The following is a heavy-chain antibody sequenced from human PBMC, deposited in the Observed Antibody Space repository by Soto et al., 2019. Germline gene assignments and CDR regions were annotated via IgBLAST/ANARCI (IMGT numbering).Heavy chain of an antibody. CDR2: ISGSVGST. CDR1: GFTFSSYA. CDR3: AKVYSGYAFIVYFDY. Sequence: PGGSLRLSCAASGFTFSSYAMSWVRQAPGKGLEWVSAISGSVGSTYYADSVKGRFTISRDNSKTTLYLQMNSLRAEGTDVYYCAKVYSGYAFIVYFDYWGQGTLGTFSS. V-gene: IGHV3-23*01. D-gene: IGHD5-12*01. J-gene: IGHJ4*02.